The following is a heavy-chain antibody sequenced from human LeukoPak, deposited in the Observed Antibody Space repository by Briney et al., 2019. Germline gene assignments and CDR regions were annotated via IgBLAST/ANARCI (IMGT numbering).Heavy chain of an antibody. V-gene: IGHV3-30-3*01. CDR2: ISYDGSNK. J-gene: IGHJ4*02. CDR3: AKGIVGATNYPGYFDY. D-gene: IGHD1-26*01. Sequence: GRSLRLSCAASGFTFSSYAMHWVRQAPGKGLEWVAVISYDGSNKYYADSVKGRFTISRDNSKNTLYLQMNSLRAEDTAVYYCAKGIVGATNYPGYFDYWGQGALVTVSS. CDR1: GFTFSSYA.